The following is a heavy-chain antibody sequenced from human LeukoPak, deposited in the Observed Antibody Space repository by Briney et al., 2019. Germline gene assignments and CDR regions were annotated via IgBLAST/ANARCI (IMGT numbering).Heavy chain of an antibody. CDR1: DDSISSYY. V-gene: IGHV4-4*09. Sequence: SETLSLTCTVSDDSISSYYWSWIRQPPGKGLEWIGYIYHSGSTDYNPSIKSRVTISVDTSKSQFSLKLTSVTAADTAVYYCATLTTVVTAYYFDYWGQGTLVTVSS. J-gene: IGHJ4*02. CDR3: ATLTTVVTAYYFDY. D-gene: IGHD4-23*01. CDR2: IYHSGST.